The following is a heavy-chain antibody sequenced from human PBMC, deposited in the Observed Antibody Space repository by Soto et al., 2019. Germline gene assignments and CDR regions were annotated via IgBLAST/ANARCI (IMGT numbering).Heavy chain of an antibody. CDR3: ARVYSSSPLSYYMDV. CDR1: GGTFSSYT. V-gene: IGHV1-69*02. CDR2: IIPILGIA. Sequence: GASVKVSCKASGGTFSSYTISWVRQAPGQGLEWMGRIIPILGIANYAQKFQGRVTITADKSTSTAYMELSSLRSEDTAVYYCARVYSSSPLSYYMDVWGKGTTVTVSS. D-gene: IGHD6-6*01. J-gene: IGHJ6*03.